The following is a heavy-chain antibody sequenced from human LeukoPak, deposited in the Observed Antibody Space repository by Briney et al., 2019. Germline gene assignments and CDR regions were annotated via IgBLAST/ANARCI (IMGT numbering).Heavy chain of an antibody. CDR1: GDSVSSNSAA. D-gene: IGHD6-19*01. V-gene: IGHV6-1*01. Sequence: SQTLPLTCAISGDSVSSNSAAWNWIRQSPSRGLEWLGRTYYRSKWYSDYALSVRSRITINPDTSKNQFSLQLNSVTPEDTAVYYCARSVAALKNWFDPWGQGTLVTVSS. J-gene: IGHJ5*02. CDR2: TYYRSKWYS. CDR3: ARSVAALKNWFDP.